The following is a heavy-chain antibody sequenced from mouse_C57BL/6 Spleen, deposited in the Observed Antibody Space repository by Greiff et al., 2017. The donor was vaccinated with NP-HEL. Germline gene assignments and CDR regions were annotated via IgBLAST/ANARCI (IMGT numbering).Heavy chain of an antibody. Sequence: QVQLQQSGAELVRPGSSVKLSCKASGYTFTSYWMHWVKQRPIQGLEWIGNIDPSDSETHYNQKFKDKATLTVDKSSSTAYMQLSSLTSEDSAVYYCARGDYYGSSLWFAYWGQGTLVTVSA. CDR3: ARGDYYGSSLWFAY. D-gene: IGHD1-1*01. CDR2: IDPSDSET. V-gene: IGHV1-52*01. CDR1: GYTFTSYW. J-gene: IGHJ3*01.